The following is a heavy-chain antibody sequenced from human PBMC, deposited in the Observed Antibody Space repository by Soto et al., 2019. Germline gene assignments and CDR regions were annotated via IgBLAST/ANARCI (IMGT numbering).Heavy chain of an antibody. CDR2: IIPIFGTA. J-gene: IGHJ5*02. D-gene: IGHD3-3*01. CDR3: ARTTIFGVVIIPENRDIFYWFDP. CDR1: GGTFSSYA. Sequence: GASVKVSCKASGGTFSSYAISWVRQAPGQGLEWMGGIIPIFGTANYAQKFQGRVTITADESTSTAYMELSSLRSEDTAVYYCARTTIFGVVIIPENRDIFYWFDPWGQGTLVTVSS. V-gene: IGHV1-69*13.